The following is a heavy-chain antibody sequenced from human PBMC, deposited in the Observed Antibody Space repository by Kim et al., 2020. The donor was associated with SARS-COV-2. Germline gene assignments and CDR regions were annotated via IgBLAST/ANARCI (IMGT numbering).Heavy chain of an antibody. CDR3: ARAVGYGSGRYGMDV. J-gene: IGHJ6*02. D-gene: IGHD3-10*01. V-gene: IGHV3-30*07. Sequence: DAVEGRFTISRDNSKNTLYLPMNSLRAEDTAVYDCARAVGYGSGRYGMDVWGQGTTVTVSS.